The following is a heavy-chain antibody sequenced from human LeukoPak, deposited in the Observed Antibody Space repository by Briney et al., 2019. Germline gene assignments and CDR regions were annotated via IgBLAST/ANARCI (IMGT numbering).Heavy chain of an antibody. D-gene: IGHD3-16*01. Sequence: SETLSLTCTVSGGSISSSYWSWIRQPPGKGLEWIGYVRYGGSTNYNPSLKSRVTISVDTSKNQFSLKLSSVTAADTAVYYCARDVTPATVWGQGTLVAVS. J-gene: IGHJ4*02. V-gene: IGHV4-59*01. CDR2: VRYGGST. CDR1: GGSISSSY. CDR3: ARDVTPATV.